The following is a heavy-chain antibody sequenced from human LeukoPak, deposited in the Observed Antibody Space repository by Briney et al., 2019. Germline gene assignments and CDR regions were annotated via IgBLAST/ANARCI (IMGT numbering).Heavy chain of an antibody. CDR1: GGSISSYY. CDR2: IYFSGST. Sequence: SETLSLTCTVSGGSISSYYWSWIRQPPGKGLEWIGYIYFSGSTNYNPSLKSRVTISVDTSKNHFSLKLSSVTAADTAVYYCARAESGYGDYLHTALSEYFQHWGQGTLVTVSS. V-gene: IGHV4-59*01. D-gene: IGHD4-17*01. CDR3: ARAESGYGDYLHTALSEYFQH. J-gene: IGHJ1*01.